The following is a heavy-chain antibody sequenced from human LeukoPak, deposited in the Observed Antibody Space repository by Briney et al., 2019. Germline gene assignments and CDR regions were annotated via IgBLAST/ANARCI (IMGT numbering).Heavy chain of an antibody. Sequence: GGSLRLSCAASGFTFSSHSMNWVRQAPGKGLEWVSYISSSSSTIYYADSVKGRFTNSRDNAKNSLYLQMNSLRAEDTAVYYCARGAYYYEDWGQGTLVTVSS. V-gene: IGHV3-48*01. CDR2: ISSSSSTI. CDR1: GFTFSSHS. CDR3: ARGAYYYED. J-gene: IGHJ1*01. D-gene: IGHD3-22*01.